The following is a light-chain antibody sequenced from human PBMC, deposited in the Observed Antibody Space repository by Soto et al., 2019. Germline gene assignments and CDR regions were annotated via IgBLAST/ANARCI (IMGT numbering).Light chain of an antibody. CDR1: QDIKKF. J-gene: IGKJ2*01. V-gene: IGKV1-33*01. CDR3: QQYDNLPYI. Sequence: DIQMTQSPSSLSASVGDRVTITCQASQDIKKFLSWFQQKPGKAPKLLINDASNLQPGVPPRFGGSGSGTDFTFTISSLQPEDIGTYFCQQYDNLPYIFGQGTKLEIK. CDR2: DAS.